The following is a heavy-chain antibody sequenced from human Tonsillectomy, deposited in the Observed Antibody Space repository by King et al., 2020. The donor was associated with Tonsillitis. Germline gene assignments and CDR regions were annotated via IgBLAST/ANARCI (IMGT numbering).Heavy chain of an antibody. CDR2: ISYSGGNK. Sequence: VQLVESGGGLVKPGESLRLSCAASGFTFSDHYMSWIRQAPGKGLEWVSYISYSGGNKYYADSVKGRFTISRDNAKNSLFLQMNSLRAEDTAVYYCARDRWFGGVWGQGTTVTVSS. CDR1: GFTFSDHY. V-gene: IGHV3-11*01. CDR3: ARDRWFGGV. J-gene: IGHJ6*02. D-gene: IGHD3-10*01.